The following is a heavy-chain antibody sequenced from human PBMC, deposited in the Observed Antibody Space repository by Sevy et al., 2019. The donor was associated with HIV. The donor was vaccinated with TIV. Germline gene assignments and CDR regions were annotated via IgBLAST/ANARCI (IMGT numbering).Heavy chain of an antibody. CDR3: ARAIAAAAGF. Sequence: GGSLRLSCAASGFTLNAYWMHWVRQAPGKGLEWLANINQDGSTQYYAASVKGRFTISRDNAKNLVYLQMSTMRPEDTGLYYCARAIAAAAGFWGQGTLVTVSS. CDR1: GFTLNAYW. J-gene: IGHJ4*02. D-gene: IGHD6-13*01. CDR2: INQDGSTQ. V-gene: IGHV3-7*01.